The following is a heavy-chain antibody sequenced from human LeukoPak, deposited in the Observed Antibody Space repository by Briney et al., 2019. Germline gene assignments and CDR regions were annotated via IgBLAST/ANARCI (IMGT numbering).Heavy chain of an antibody. CDR2: ISSSSSYT. J-gene: IGHJ3*02. CDR3: ARDGAGSRDAFDI. Sequence: GGSLRLSCAASGFTFSDYYMSWIRQAPGKGLEWVSYISSSSSYTNYADSVKGRFTISRDNAKNSLYLQMNSLRAEDTAVYYCARDGAGSRDAFDIWGQGTMVTVSS. V-gene: IGHV3-11*06. CDR1: GFTFSDYY. D-gene: IGHD6-19*01.